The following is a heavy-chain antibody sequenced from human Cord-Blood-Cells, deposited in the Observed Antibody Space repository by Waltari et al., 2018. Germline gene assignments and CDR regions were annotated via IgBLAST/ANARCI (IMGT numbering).Heavy chain of an antibody. Sequence: QVQLVESGGGVVKPGRSLRLSCAASGFTFSSYGMHWVRQAPGKGLEWVAVIGYDGSNKYYADSGKGRFTISRDNSKNTLYLQMNSLRAEDTAVYYCARDYYGSGSYLYYYYYGMDVWDQGTTVTVSS. CDR1: GFTFSSYG. CDR2: IGYDGSNK. D-gene: IGHD3-10*01. V-gene: IGHV3-33*01. CDR3: ARDYYGSGSYLYYYYYGMDV. J-gene: IGHJ6*02.